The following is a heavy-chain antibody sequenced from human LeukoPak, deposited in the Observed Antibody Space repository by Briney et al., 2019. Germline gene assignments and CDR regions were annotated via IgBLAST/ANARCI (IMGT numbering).Heavy chain of an antibody. J-gene: IGHJ4*02. Sequence: TGGSLRLSCAASGYTLSNYEMNWVRQTPGKGLEGVSYISYHGKSRHYVDSVRGRFTISRDNAKNSLYLQMNTLRVEDTAVYFCARARIAAPLLDCRGEGTLVTVSS. V-gene: IGHV3-48*03. CDR2: ISYHGKSR. CDR1: GYTLSNYE. CDR3: ARARIAAPLLDC. D-gene: IGHD6-13*01.